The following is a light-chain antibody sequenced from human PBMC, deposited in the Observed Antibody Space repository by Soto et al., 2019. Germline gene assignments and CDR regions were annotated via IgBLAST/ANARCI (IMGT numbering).Light chain of an antibody. CDR2: GAS. CDR3: QEYGSSPPIN. V-gene: IGKV3-20*01. Sequence: EIVLTQSPGTLSLSPGERATLSCRASQSVSSSYLAWYQQKPGQAPRLLIYGASSMATGIPDRFSGSGSGTDSTFTISRTEHDDFAVYYCQEYGSSPPINFGQGTKLEIK. CDR1: QSVSSSY. J-gene: IGKJ2*01.